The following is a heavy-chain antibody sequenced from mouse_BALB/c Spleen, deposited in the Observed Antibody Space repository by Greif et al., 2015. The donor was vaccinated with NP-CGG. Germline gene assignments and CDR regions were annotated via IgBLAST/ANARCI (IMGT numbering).Heavy chain of an antibody. CDR3: ARRYRYDEGYAMDY. J-gene: IGHJ4*01. D-gene: IGHD2-14*01. CDR1: GYTFTDYW. V-gene: IGHV1-69*01. CDR2: IDTSDSYT. Sequence: QVQLQQSGAELVMPGASVKMSCKASGYTFTDYWMRWVKQRPGQGLEWIGAIDTSDSYTSYNQKFKGKATLTVDESSSTAYMQLSSLTSEDSAVYYCARRYRYDEGYAMDYWGQGTSVTVSS.